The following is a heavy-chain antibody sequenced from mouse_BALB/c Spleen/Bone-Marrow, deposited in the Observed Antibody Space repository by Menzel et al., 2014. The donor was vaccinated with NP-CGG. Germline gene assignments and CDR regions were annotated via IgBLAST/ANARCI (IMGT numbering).Heavy chain of an antibody. CDR3: TRSYGSSYEYYFDY. Sequence: VQLVESGAELVRPGASVKLSCKASGYTFTSYWVNWVKQRPGQGLEWIGNIYPSDSYTNYNQKFKDKATLTVDKSSSTAYMQLSSPTSEDSAVHYCTRSYGSSYEYYFDYWGQGTTLTVSS. CDR1: GYTFTSYW. J-gene: IGHJ2*01. CDR2: IYPSDSYT. D-gene: IGHD1-1*01. V-gene: IGHV1-69*02.